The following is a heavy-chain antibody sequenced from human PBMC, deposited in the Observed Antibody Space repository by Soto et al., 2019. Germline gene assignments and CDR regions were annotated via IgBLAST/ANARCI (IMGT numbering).Heavy chain of an antibody. V-gene: IGHV1-69*13. D-gene: IGHD5-18*01. CDR1: GGTFSRDA. CDR3: AREVKPVGYTPPETSEFDY. Sequence: ASVKVSCKASGGTFSRDAISWVRQAPGQGLEWMGGIIPIFGTVNYAQKFQGRVTISADESTSTAYMELSSLRSEDTAVYYCAREVKPVGYTPPETSEFDYWGQGTLVTVSS. CDR2: IIPIFGTV. J-gene: IGHJ4*02.